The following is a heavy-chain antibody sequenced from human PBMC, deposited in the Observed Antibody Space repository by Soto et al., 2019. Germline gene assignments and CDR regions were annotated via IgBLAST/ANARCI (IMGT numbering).Heavy chain of an antibody. V-gene: IGHV4-31*03. J-gene: IGHJ4*02. Sequence: QVQLQESGPGLVKPSQTLSLTCTVSGGSISSGGYYWSWIRQHPGKGLEWIGYIYYSVSTYYNPSLESRVTISVDTSKNQFALKLSSVTAADTAVYYCARDRGGSADYWGQETLVTVSS. CDR1: GGSISSGGYY. CDR3: ARDRGGSADY. CDR2: IYYSVST.